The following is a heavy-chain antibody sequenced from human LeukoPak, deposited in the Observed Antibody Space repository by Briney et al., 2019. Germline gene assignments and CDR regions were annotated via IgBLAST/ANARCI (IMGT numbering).Heavy chain of an antibody. V-gene: IGHV3-48*01. J-gene: IGHJ2*01. CDR1: GFTFSSYA. CDR3: ASGGYQLLFPWYFDL. Sequence: PGGSLRLSCAASGFTFSSYAMHWVRQAPGKGLEWVSYISSSSSTIYYADSVKGRFTISRDNAKNSLYLQMNSLRAEDTAVYYCASGGYQLLFPWYFDLWGRGTLVTVSS. D-gene: IGHD2-2*01. CDR2: ISSSSSTI.